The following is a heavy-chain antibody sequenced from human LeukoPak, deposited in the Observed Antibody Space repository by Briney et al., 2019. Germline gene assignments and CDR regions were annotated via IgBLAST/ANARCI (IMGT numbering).Heavy chain of an antibody. J-gene: IGHJ4*02. CDR1: GFTFSSYS. CDR3: ARAHGGGSTGGLDY. V-gene: IGHV3-21*01. D-gene: IGHD1-14*01. CDR2: ISSSSSYI. Sequence: PGGSLRLSCAASGFTFSSYSMNWVRQAPGKGLEWVSSISSSSSYIYYADSVKGRFTISRDNAKNSLYLQMNSLRAEDTAVYYCARAHGGGSTGGLDYWGQGTLVTVSS.